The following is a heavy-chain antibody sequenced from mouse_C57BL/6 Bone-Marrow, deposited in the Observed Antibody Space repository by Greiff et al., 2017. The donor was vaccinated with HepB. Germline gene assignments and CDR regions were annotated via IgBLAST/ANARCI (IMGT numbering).Heavy chain of an antibody. J-gene: IGHJ3*01. V-gene: IGHV2-2*01. CDR1: GFSLTSYG. CDR3: ASPGSSPFAY. Sequence: QVQLQQSGPGLVQPSQSLSITCTVSGFSLTSYGVHWVRQSPGKGLEWLGVIWSGGSTAYNAAFISRLSISKDNSKSQVFFKMNSLQADDTAIYYCASPGSSPFAYWGQGTLVTVSA. CDR2: IWSGGST. D-gene: IGHD1-1*01.